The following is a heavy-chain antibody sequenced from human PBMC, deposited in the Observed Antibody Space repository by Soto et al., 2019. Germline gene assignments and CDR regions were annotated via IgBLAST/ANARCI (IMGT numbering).Heavy chain of an antibody. CDR2: IWYDGSNK. V-gene: IGHV3-33*01. CDR1: GFTFSSYG. CDR3: ARDGSGGSLGY. D-gene: IGHD2-15*01. Sequence: GGSLRLSCAASGFTFSSYGMHWVRQAPGKGLEWVAVIWYDGSNKYYADSVKGRFTISRDNSKNTLYLQMNSLRAEDTAVYYCARDGSGGSLGYWGQGTLVTVSS. J-gene: IGHJ4*02.